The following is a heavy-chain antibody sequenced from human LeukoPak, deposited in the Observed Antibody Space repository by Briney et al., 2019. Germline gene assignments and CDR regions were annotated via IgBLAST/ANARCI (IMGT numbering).Heavy chain of an antibody. CDR3: AREWYWFDP. Sequence: PGGSLRLSCAASGFTFSSYEMNWVRQAPGKGLEWVSYISSSGSTIYYADSVKGRFTISRDNAKNSLYLQMNSLRAEDTAVYYCAREWYWFDPWGQGTLVTVSS. J-gene: IGHJ5*02. D-gene: IGHD2-15*01. V-gene: IGHV3-48*03. CDR1: GFTFSSYE. CDR2: ISSSGSTI.